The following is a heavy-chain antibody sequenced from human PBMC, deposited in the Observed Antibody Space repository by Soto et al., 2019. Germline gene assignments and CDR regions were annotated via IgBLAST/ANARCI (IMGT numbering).Heavy chain of an antibody. D-gene: IGHD3-10*01. CDR3: ARLDYGSGSYYFDY. Sequence: PGGSLRLSCAASGFIVSNTYMSWVRQAPGKGLEWVSFIYSGSTYYNPSLKSRVTISVDTSKNQFSLKLSSVTAADTAVYYCARLDYGSGSYYFDYWGQGTLVTVSS. CDR1: GFIVSNTY. V-gene: IGHV4-59*04. CDR2: FIYSGST. J-gene: IGHJ4*02.